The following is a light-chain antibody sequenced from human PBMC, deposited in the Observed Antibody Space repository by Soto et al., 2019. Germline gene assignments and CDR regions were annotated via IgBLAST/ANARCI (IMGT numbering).Light chain of an antibody. CDR1: SSDGGGYNY. J-gene: IGLJ2*01. Sequence: QSALTQPPSASGSPGQSVTISCTGTSSDGGGYNYVSWYQQHPGEAPKLMIYEVTKRPSGVPDRFSGSKSDNTASLTVSGLQAADEADYYCSSYAGSNTHVVFGGGTKLTVL. CDR3: SSYAGSNTHVV. V-gene: IGLV2-8*01. CDR2: EVT.